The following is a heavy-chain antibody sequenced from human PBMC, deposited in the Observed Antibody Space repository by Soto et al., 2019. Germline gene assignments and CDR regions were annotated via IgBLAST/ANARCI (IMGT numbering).Heavy chain of an antibody. Sequence: GGSLRLSCAASGFTFSSYWMSWVRQAPGKGLEWVANIKQDGSEKYYVDSVKGRFTISRDNAKNSLYLQMNSLRAEDTAVYHCARDLWYSSGWYDAFDIWGQGTMVTVSS. CDR2: IKQDGSEK. J-gene: IGHJ3*02. CDR1: GFTFSSYW. CDR3: ARDLWYSSGWYDAFDI. V-gene: IGHV3-7*01. D-gene: IGHD6-19*01.